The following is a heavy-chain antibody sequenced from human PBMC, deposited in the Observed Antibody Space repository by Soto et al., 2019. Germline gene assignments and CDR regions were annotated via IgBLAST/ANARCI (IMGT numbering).Heavy chain of an antibody. CDR3: ARHEGELMVYSLLDP. Sequence: SETLSLTCSVSGGSISSYYWSWIRQPPGKGLEWIGYIYYSGSTNYNPSLKSRVTISVDTSNNQFSLKLSSVTAADTAVYYCARHEGELMVYSLLDPWGQGTLVTVSS. CDR1: GGSISSYY. J-gene: IGHJ5*02. CDR2: IYYSGST. V-gene: IGHV4-59*08. D-gene: IGHD2-8*01.